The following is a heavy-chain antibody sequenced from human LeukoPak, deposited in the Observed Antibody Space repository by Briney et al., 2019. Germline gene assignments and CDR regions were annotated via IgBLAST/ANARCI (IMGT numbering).Heavy chain of an antibody. V-gene: IGHV1-18*01. CDR2: ISAYNGNT. J-gene: IGHJ4*02. CDR3: ARWLDGGYDSSGSEDY. D-gene: IGHD3-22*01. CDR1: GYTFTSYG. Sequence: ASVKVSCKASGYTFTSYGISWVRQAPGQGLEWMGWISAYNGNTNYAQKLQGRVTMTTDTSTSTAYMELRSLRSDDTAVYYCARWLDGGYDSSGSEDYWGQGTLVTVSS.